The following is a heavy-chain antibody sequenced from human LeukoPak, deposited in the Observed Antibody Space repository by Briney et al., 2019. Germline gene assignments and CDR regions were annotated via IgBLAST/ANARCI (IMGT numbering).Heavy chain of an antibody. Sequence: SETLSLTCAVYGGSFSDYYWSWIRQPPGKGLEWIGEINHSGSTNYNPSLKSRVTISVDTSKNQFSLKLSSVTAADAAVYYCAQGHDYGDYLNWFDPWGQGTLVTVSS. CDR3: AQGHDYGDYLNWFDP. CDR1: GGSFSDYY. V-gene: IGHV4-34*01. D-gene: IGHD4-17*01. CDR2: INHSGST. J-gene: IGHJ5*02.